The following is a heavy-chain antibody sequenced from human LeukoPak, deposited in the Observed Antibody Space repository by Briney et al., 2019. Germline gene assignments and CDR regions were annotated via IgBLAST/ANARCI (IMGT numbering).Heavy chain of an antibody. V-gene: IGHV4-39*01. CDR1: GGYISSSSYY. Sequence: SETLSPTRTVSGGYISSSSYYWGWIRQPPGKGLEWIGSIYYSGSTYYNPSLKSRVTISVDTSKNQFSPNLSSVTAADTAVYYCARHFDYWGQGTLVTVSS. J-gene: IGHJ4*02. CDR3: ARHFDY. CDR2: IYYSGST.